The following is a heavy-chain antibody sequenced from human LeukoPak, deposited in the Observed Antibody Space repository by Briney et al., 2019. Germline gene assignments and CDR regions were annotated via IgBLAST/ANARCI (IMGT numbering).Heavy chain of an antibody. D-gene: IGHD3-22*01. CDR2: INPNSGGT. CDR1: GYTFTGYY. Sequence: ASVKVSCKASGYTFTGYYMHWVRQAPGQGLEWMGWINPNSGGTNYAQKFQDRVTMTRDTSISTAYMELSRLRSDDTAVYYCATGRIGRSGYYSEGYWGQATLVTVST. J-gene: IGHJ4*02. CDR3: ATGRIGRSGYYSEGY. V-gene: IGHV1-2*02.